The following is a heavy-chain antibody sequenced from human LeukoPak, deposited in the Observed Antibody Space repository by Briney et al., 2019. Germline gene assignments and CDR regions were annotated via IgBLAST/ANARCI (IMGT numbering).Heavy chain of an antibody. V-gene: IGHV4-59*01. D-gene: IGHD3-16*02. CDR1: GGSISSYY. J-gene: IGHJ4*02. CDR2: IYYSGST. CDR3: ARAMYDYVWGSYRSGTLFDY. Sequence: SETLSLTCTVSGGSISSYYWSWIRQPPRKGLEWIGYIYYSGSTNYNPSLKSRVPISVDTSKNQFSLKLSSVTAADTAVYYCARAMYDYVWGSYRSGTLFDYWGQGTLVTVSS.